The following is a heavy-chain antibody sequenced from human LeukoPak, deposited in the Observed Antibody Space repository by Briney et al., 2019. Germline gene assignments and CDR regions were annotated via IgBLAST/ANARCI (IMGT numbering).Heavy chain of an antibody. D-gene: IGHD6-13*01. V-gene: IGHV3-30*02. Sequence: HPGGSLRLSCAASGFTFSSYGMHWVRQAPGKGLEWVAFIRYDGSNKYYADSVKGRFTISRDNSKNTLYLQMNSLRAEDTAVYYCAPIAAAGTGRYMDVWGKGTTVTVSS. J-gene: IGHJ6*03. CDR2: IRYDGSNK. CDR1: GFTFSSYG. CDR3: APIAAAGTGRYMDV.